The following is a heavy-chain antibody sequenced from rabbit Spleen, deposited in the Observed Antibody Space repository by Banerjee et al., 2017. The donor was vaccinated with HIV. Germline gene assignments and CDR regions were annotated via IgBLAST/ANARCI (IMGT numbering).Heavy chain of an antibody. CDR2: IYTSSGST. Sequence: QQPLEEYGGGLVTPGVALTLTCTASGIDFSSYYYMCWVRQAPGKGLEWIACIYTSSGSTWYASWAKGRFTISKALPPPLTFPLFTYTAPDRSDNYLTLTKDDGRLSLYSRGPGTLVTVS. CDR3: LTKDDGRLSLYS. CDR1: GIDFSSYYY. D-gene: IGHD5-1*01. J-gene: IGHJ2*01. V-gene: IGHV1S43*01.